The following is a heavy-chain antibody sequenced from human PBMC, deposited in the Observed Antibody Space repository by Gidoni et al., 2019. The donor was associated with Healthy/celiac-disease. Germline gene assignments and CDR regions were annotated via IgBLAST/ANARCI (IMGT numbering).Heavy chain of an antibody. CDR3: ARGAIIFSPFDP. J-gene: IGHJ5*02. V-gene: IGHV1-3*01. Sequence: MGWINAGNGNTKYSQKFQGRVTITRDTSASTAYMELSRLRSEDTAVYYCARGAIIFSPFDPWGQGTLVTVSS. D-gene: IGHD3-9*01. CDR2: INAGNGNT.